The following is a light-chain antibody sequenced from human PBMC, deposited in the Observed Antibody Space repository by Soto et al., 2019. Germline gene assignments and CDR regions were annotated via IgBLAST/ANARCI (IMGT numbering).Light chain of an antibody. CDR3: QQYGEWPLT. CDR1: QSVGNN. Sequence: EIVVTQSPATLSVSPGERATLSCRASQSVGNNFAWYQQKPGQAPRLLIFATSTRATGVPARFSGSGSGTEFTLTISSLQSEDFAAYYCQQYGEWPLTFGGGAKVEIE. CDR2: ATS. V-gene: IGKV3-15*01. J-gene: IGKJ4*01.